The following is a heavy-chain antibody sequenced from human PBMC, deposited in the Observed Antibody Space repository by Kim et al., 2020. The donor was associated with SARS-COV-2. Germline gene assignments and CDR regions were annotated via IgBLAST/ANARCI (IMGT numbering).Heavy chain of an antibody. V-gene: IGHV1-18*01. CDR3: ARDKYGFWSGIDY. D-gene: IGHD3-3*01. J-gene: IGHJ4*02. Sequence: YAQKLQGRVTMTTDTSTSTAYMGLRSLRSDDTAVYYCARDKYGFWSGIDYWGQGTLVTVSS.